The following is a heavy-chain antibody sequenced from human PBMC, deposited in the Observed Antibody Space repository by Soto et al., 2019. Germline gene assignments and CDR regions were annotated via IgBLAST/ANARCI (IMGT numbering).Heavy chain of an antibody. V-gene: IGHV3-23*01. CDR3: AKDRLRRGADY. D-gene: IGHD4-17*01. Sequence: EVQLLESGGGLVQPGGSLRLSCAASGFTFTNYAMSWVRQAPGKGLEWVSTISGGSGSTYYADRVKGRFTISRDNSKNTVYLQMNSLRAEDTAVYFCAKDRLRRGADYWGQGTLVTVSS. J-gene: IGHJ4*02. CDR2: ISGGSGST. CDR1: GFTFTNYA.